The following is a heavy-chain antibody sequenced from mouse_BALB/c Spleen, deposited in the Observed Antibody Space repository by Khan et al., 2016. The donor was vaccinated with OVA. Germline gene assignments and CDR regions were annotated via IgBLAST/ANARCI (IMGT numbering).Heavy chain of an antibody. Sequence: QVQLQQSGPVLVKPGASVKMSCKASGYTFTDYIINWVRQRTGQGLEWIGQIYPGSGSTYYNETFKGKATLTADTSSNTAYMQLRSQTSEDSAAYFWARSGDGSLGYWGQGTTLTVSS. CDR2: IYPGSGST. CDR1: GYTFTDYI. V-gene: IGHV1-77*01. D-gene: IGHD1-1*01. J-gene: IGHJ2*01. CDR3: ARSGDGSLGY.